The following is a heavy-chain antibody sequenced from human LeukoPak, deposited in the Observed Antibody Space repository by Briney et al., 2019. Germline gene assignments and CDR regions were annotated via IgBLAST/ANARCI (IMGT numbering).Heavy chain of an antibody. D-gene: IGHD1-14*01. CDR2: INPGSGNT. V-gene: IGHV1-46*01. CDR3: ARVTGGANFDH. J-gene: IGHJ4*02. Sequence: ASVKVSCTASGHTLTRYYIHWVRQAPGQGLEWMGVINPGSGNTNYAQKFQDRVTMTRDTSTGTVYMELSSLRSEDTAVYFCARVTGGANFDHWGQGTLVTVSS. CDR1: GHTLTRYY.